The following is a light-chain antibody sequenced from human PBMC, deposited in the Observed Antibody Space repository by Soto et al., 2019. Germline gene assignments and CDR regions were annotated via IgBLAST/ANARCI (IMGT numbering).Light chain of an antibody. Sequence: EIVLTQSPGTLSLSPGERATLSCRASQSVSSSYLAWYQQKPGQAPSLLIYGASSRATGIPDRFSGSGSGTDFTLTISRLEPEDFAVYYCQQRNVWPPITFGQGTRLEIK. V-gene: IGKV3D-20*02. CDR3: QQRNVWPPIT. CDR1: QSVSSSY. CDR2: GAS. J-gene: IGKJ5*01.